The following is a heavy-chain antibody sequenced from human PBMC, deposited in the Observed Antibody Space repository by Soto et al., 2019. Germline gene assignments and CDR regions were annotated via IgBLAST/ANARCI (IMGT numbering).Heavy chain of an antibody. D-gene: IGHD5-12*01. CDR2: IYYSGST. CDR1: GGSISSSSYY. Sequence: PSETLSLTCTVSGGSISSSSYYWGWIRQPPGKGLEWIGSIYYSGSTYYNPSLKSRVTISVDTSKSQFSLKLSSVTAADTAVYYCARRDGYLGYFDYWGQGTLVTVSS. CDR3: ARRDGYLGYFDY. J-gene: IGHJ4*02. V-gene: IGHV4-39*01.